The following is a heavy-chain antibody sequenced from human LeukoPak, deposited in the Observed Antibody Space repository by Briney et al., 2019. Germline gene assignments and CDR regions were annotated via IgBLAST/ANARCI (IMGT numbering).Heavy chain of an antibody. D-gene: IGHD6-13*01. Sequence: SPTLSLTFAISGDSVSSNSASWNWIRQSPSRGLEWLGRTYSRSKWYNDYAVSVKGRIDINPDTSKNQFSLQLKSVTPEDTAVYYCAREAADLKAFDIWGQGTMVTVSS. CDR2: TYSRSKWYN. V-gene: IGHV6-1*01. CDR3: AREAADLKAFDI. J-gene: IGHJ3*02. CDR1: GDSVSSNSAS.